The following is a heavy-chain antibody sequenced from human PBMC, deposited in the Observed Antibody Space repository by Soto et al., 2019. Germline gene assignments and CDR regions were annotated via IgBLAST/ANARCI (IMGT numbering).Heavy chain of an antibody. CDR3: AKFPDYDFWSGYYEYYFDY. CDR1: GFSLCSYS. J-gene: IGHJ4*02. CDR2: ISGSGGST. Sequence: GGALRLSRSASGFSLCSYSMRWGRPAPGEGVGWVSAISGSGGSTYYADSVKGRFTISRDNSKNTLYLQMNSLRAEDTAVYYCAKFPDYDFWSGYYEYYFDYWGQGTLVTVSS. D-gene: IGHD3-3*01. V-gene: IGHV3-23*01.